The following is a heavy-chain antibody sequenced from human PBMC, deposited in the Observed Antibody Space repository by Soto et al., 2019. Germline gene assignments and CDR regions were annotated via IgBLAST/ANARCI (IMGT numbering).Heavy chain of an antibody. Sequence: LSRALYRWSFSVYYLSGIRQPPGTGLEWIGEINHSGSTNYNPSLKSRVTISVDTSKNQFSLKLSSVTAAYTAVYYCARSPWGPRDYWGQRT. CDR3: ARSPWGPRDY. V-gene: IGHV4-34*01. CDR1: RWSFSVYY. J-gene: IGHJ4*02. D-gene: IGHD7-27*01. CDR2: INHSGST.